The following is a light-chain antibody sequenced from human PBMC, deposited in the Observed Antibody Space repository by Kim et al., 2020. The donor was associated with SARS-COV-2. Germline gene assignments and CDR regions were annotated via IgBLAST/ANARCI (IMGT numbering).Light chain of an antibody. CDR2: DAS. V-gene: IGKV3-20*01. CDR1: QTLGSTY. CDR3: QQYGIFSGT. Sequence: EIVLTQSPGTLSLSPGERATLSCRASQTLGSTYLAWYQQKRGQAPRLLIYDASNRATGIPDRFSGSRSETDFTLTISRLEPEDFAEYYCQQYGIFSGTFGQGTKLEIK. J-gene: IGKJ2*01.